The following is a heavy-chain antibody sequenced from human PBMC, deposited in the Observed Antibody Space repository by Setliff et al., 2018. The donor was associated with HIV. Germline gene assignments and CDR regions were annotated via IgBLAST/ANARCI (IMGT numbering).Heavy chain of an antibody. D-gene: IGHD4-17*01. V-gene: IGHV4-59*11. CDR2: IYSTGST. J-gene: IGHJ4*02. CDR1: GGSISSHC. CDR3: AKGAGFYGDYTFDH. Sequence: SETLSLTCTVPGGSISSHCWSWIRQSPGKAFEWIGYIYSTGSTNYNPSLQSRVTISMVASRNQFSLKVTSVTAADTAVYYCAKGAGFYGDYTFDHWGQGRQVT.